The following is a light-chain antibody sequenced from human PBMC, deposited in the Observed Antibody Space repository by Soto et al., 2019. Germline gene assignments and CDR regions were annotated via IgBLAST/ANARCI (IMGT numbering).Light chain of an antibody. Sequence: QSALTQPRSVSGSPGQSVTISCLGTSGDVGGYDSVSWYQQHPGKAPRLLIYDVNKRPSGVPARFSGSKSGNTASLTISGLQSGDEADYYCAAWDDSLNGVIFGGGTKLTVL. J-gene: IGLJ2*01. CDR2: DVN. CDR3: AAWDDSLNGVI. CDR1: SGDVGGYDS. V-gene: IGLV2-11*01.